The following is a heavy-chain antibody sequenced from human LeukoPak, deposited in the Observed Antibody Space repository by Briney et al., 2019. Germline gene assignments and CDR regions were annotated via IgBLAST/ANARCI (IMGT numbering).Heavy chain of an antibody. J-gene: IGHJ4*02. CDR2: INNVASHI. Sequence: GGSLRLSCAASGFSISSSAMNWVRQAPGKGLEWVSSINNVASHIYYAGSVRGRFTISRDNAKNSVYLQMNSLRAENTAVYYCTRDATYYLRYGYFDYWGQGTLVTVSS. CDR3: TRDATYYLRYGYFDY. CDR1: GFSISSSA. V-gene: IGHV3-21*01. D-gene: IGHD2/OR15-2a*01.